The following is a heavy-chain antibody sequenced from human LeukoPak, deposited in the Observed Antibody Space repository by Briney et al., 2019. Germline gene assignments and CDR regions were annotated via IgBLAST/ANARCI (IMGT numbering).Heavy chain of an antibody. V-gene: IGHV3-21*01. Sequence: GGSLRLSCAAYGFTFSSYSMNWVRQAPGKGLEWVSSISSSSSYIYYADSVKGRFTISRDNAKNSLYLQMNSLRAEDTAVYYCARNYGSGSYGDYWGQGTLVTVSS. J-gene: IGHJ4*02. CDR3: ARNYGSGSYGDY. CDR1: GFTFSSYS. D-gene: IGHD3-10*01. CDR2: ISSSSSYI.